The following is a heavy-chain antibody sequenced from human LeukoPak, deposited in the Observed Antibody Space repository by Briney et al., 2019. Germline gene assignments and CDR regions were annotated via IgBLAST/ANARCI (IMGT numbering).Heavy chain of an antibody. V-gene: IGHV1-8*01. CDR3: ARVKYCSSTSCYSAFDY. J-gene: IGHJ4*02. Sequence: ASVKVSCKASGYTLTSYDINWVRQATGQGLEWMGWMNPNSGNTGYAQKFQGRVTMTRNTSISTAYMELSSLRSEDTAVYYCARVKYCSSTSCYSAFDYWGQGTLVTVSS. CDR1: GYTLTSYD. CDR2: MNPNSGNT. D-gene: IGHD2-2*02.